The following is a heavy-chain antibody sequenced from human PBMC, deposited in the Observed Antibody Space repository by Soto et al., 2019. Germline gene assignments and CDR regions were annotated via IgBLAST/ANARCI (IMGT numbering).Heavy chain of an antibody. CDR1: GYTFTSYG. J-gene: IGHJ6*02. V-gene: IGHV1-18*01. Sequence: ASVKVSCKASGYTFTSYGISWVRQAPGQGLEWMGWITAYNGNTDYAQKLQGRVTMTTDTSTSTAFMELKSLRSDDTAVYYCARDTSTWSYGMDVWGQGTTVTVS. CDR2: ITAYNGNT. CDR3: ARDTSTWSYGMDV. D-gene: IGHD2-2*01.